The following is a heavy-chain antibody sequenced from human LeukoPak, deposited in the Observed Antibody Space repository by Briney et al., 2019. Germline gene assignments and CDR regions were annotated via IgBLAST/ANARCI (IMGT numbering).Heavy chain of an antibody. D-gene: IGHD3-3*01. CDR3: AKDYGFWSGYCSLDY. Sequence: GGSLRLSCAASGFIFSSYGMHWVRQAPGKGLEGVAFIRYDGSNKYYADSVKGRFTISRDNSKNTLYLQMNSLRAEDTAVYYCAKDYGFWSGYCSLDYWGQGTLVTVSS. J-gene: IGHJ4*02. V-gene: IGHV3-30*02. CDR1: GFIFSSYG. CDR2: IRYDGSNK.